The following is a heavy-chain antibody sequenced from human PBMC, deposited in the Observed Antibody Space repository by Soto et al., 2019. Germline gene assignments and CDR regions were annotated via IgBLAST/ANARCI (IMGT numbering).Heavy chain of an antibody. Sequence: GGSLRLSCAASGFTVSSNYMSWVRQAPGKGLEWVSVIYSGGSTYYADSVKGRFTISRHNSKNTLYLQMNSLRAEDTAVYYCARVEYSKVDAFDIWGQGTMVTVSS. J-gene: IGHJ3*02. D-gene: IGHD6-6*01. CDR3: ARVEYSKVDAFDI. CDR2: IYSGGST. V-gene: IGHV3-53*04. CDR1: GFTVSSNY.